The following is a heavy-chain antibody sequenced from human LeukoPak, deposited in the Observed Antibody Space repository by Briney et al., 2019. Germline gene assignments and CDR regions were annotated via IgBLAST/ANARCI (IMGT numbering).Heavy chain of an antibody. CDR1: GYTFTGYY. CDR3: ARAATGAMIVVVNFNY. J-gene: IGHJ4*02. Sequence: ASVKVSCKASGYTFTGYYMHWLRQAPGQGLEWMGWINPNSGGTNYAQKFQGRVTMTRDTSISTGYMELSRLRSDDTAVYYCARAATGAMIVVVNFNYWGQGTLVTVSS. CDR2: INPNSGGT. V-gene: IGHV1-2*02. D-gene: IGHD3-22*01.